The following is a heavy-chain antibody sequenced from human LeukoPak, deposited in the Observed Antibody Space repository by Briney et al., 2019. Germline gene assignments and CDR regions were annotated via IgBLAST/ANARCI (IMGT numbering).Heavy chain of an antibody. CDR2: IESKTDGGTT. D-gene: IGHD3-22*01. V-gene: IGHV3-15*04. J-gene: IGHJ6*02. CDR1: GFTFSNAW. Sequence: PGGSLRLSCAASGFTFSNAWMNWVRQAPGKGLEWVGRIESKTDGGTTHYAAPVKGRFTISGDDSKNTLYLQMNSLKTEDTAVYYCTTLSIIVVNWGQGTTVTVSS. CDR3: TTLSIIVVN.